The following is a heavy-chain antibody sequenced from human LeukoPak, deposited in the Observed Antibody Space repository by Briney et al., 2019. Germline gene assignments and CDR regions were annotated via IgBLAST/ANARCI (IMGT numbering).Heavy chain of an antibody. Sequence: ASVKVSCKASGYTFTGYYMHWVRQAPGQGLEWMGWINPNSGGTNYAQKFQGRVSMTRDTSISTAYMELSRLRSDDTAVYYCASGGRMGYGVNYFDYWGQGTLVTVSS. CDR3: ASGGRMGYGVNYFDY. V-gene: IGHV1-2*02. D-gene: IGHD4-17*01. J-gene: IGHJ4*02. CDR2: INPNSGGT. CDR1: GYTFTGYY.